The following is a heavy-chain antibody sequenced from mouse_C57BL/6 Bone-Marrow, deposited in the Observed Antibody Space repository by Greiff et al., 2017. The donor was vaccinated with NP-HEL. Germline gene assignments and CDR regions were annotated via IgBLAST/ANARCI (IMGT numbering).Heavy chain of an antibody. CDR2: ISYDGSN. CDR3: AREGVYYDYDGVVYYAMDY. CDR1: GYSITSGYY. V-gene: IGHV3-6*01. J-gene: IGHJ4*01. Sequence: EVKLVESGPGLVKPSQSLSLTCSVTGYSITSGYYWNWIRQFPGNKLEWMGYISYDGSNNYNPSLKNRISITRDTSKNQFFLKLNSVTTEDTATYYCAREGVYYDYDGVVYYAMDYWGQGTSVTVSS. D-gene: IGHD2-4*01.